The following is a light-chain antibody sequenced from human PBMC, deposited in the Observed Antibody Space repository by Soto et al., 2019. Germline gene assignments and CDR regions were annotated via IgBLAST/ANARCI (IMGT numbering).Light chain of an antibody. Sequence: AIQMTQSPSSLSASVGDRVPITCRASQGIRNDLGWYQQKPGKAPKLLIYAAYSLQSGVPSRFSGSGSGTDFTLTISSLQPEDFATYYCLQYYNYPRTCGQGTKLEIK. J-gene: IGKJ2*02. V-gene: IGKV1-6*01. CDR3: LQYYNYPRT. CDR2: AAY. CDR1: QGIRND.